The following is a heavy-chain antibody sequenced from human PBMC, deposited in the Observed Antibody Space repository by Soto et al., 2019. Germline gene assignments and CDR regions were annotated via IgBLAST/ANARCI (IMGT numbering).Heavy chain of an antibody. CDR2: IYYSGST. CDR1: GGSISSYY. V-gene: IGHV4-59*01. Sequence: PSETLSLTCTVSGGSISSYYWSWIRQPPGKGLEWIGYIYYSGSTNYNPSLKSRGTISVDTSKNQFSLKLSSVTAADTAVYYCARALILTGYYIHDAFDIWGQGTMVTVS. CDR3: ARALILTGYYIHDAFDI. J-gene: IGHJ3*02. D-gene: IGHD3-9*01.